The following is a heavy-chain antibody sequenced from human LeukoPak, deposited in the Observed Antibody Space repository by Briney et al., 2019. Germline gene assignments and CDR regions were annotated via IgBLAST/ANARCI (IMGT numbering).Heavy chain of an antibody. CDR1: GFTFSSYA. D-gene: IGHD6-13*01. V-gene: IGHV3-30-3*01. CDR2: ISYDGSNK. J-gene: IGHJ4*02. Sequence: GGSLRLACAASGFTFSSYAMHWVRQAPGKGLEWVAVISYDGSNKYYADSVKGRFTISRDNSKNTLYLQMNSLRAEDTAVYYCAREGGIAAAPIDYWGQGTLVTVSS. CDR3: AREGGIAAAPIDY.